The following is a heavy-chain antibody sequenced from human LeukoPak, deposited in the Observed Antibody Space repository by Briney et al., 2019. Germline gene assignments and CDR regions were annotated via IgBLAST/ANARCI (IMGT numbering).Heavy chain of an antibody. V-gene: IGHV1-69*05. CDR1: GGTFSSYA. J-gene: IGHJ4*02. CDR2: IIPIFGTA. D-gene: IGHD3-9*01. CDR3: ARAPIFPYYDILTGYYYFDY. Sequence: GSSVKVSCKASGGTFSSYAISWVRQAPGQGLEWMGRIIPIFGTANYAQKFQGRATITTDESTSTAYMELSSLRSEDTAVYYCARAPIFPYYDILTGYYYFDYWGQGTLVTVSS.